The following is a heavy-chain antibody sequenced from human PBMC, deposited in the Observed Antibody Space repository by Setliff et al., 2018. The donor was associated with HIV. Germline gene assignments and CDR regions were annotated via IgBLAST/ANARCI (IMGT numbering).Heavy chain of an antibody. CDR2: INHSGNI. CDR3: ARGTYYNGGHLPLDS. CDR1: GGAFNDYY. Sequence: SETLSLTCAVYGGAFNDYYWNWIRQPPGEGLQWIGEINHSGNINYNPSLRSRVTMSVDTPKKQFSLNVTSVTAADTAVYYCARGTYYNGGHLPLDSWGQGALVTSPQ. D-gene: IGHD2-8*01. V-gene: IGHV4-34*01. J-gene: IGHJ4*02.